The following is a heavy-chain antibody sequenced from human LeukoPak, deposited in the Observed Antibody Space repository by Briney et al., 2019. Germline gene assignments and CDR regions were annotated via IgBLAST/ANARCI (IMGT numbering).Heavy chain of an antibody. J-gene: IGHJ4*02. Sequence: GESLNISCQVSGYSFTSYWMGWVRQKPGKGLEWMGIIFPGDSDTRYSPSFQGQVTISADKSISTAYLQWSSLKASDTAMYYCARRLTYDSRAYYCLDYWGQGTLVSVSS. CDR1: GYSFTSYW. V-gene: IGHV5-51*01. D-gene: IGHD3-22*01. CDR2: IFPGDSDT. CDR3: ARRLTYDSRAYYCLDY.